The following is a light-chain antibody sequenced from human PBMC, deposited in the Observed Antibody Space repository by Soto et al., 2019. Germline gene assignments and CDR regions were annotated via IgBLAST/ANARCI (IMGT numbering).Light chain of an antibody. CDR2: GAS. Sequence: EIVLTQSPGTLSLSPGARATLSCRASQSVSTSSLAWYQQKGGQAPRLLIHGASSRATGIPDRFSGSGSGTDFTLTISRLEPEDFAVYYCQQYNIRPYTFGQGTKLEIK. CDR1: QSVSTSS. CDR3: QQYNIRPYT. J-gene: IGKJ2*01. V-gene: IGKV3-20*01.